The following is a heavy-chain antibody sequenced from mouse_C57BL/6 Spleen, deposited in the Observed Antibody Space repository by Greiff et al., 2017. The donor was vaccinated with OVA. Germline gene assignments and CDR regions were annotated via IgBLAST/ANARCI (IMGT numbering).Heavy chain of an antibody. CDR3: ASSGLYYYGSSYDLDCWV. J-gene: IGHJ1*03. V-gene: IGHV5-15*01. CDR1: GFTFSDYG. D-gene: IGHD1-1*01. CDR2: ISSLAYSI. Sequence: EVQLVESGGGLVQPGGSLKLSCAASGFTFSDYGMAWVRQAPRKGPEWVAFISSLAYSIYYAETVTGRFTITREKATNNLYLEMSSLRSEDTAMYYCASSGLYYYGSSYDLDCWVWGTGTTVTVAS.